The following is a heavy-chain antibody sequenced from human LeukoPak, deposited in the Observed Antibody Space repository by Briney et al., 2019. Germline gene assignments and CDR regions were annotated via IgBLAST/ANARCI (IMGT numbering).Heavy chain of an antibody. CDR2: INHSGST. CDR3: ARAWSYYYYGMDV. Sequence: SETLSLTCAVYGGSSSGYYWSWIRQPPGKGLEWIGEINHSGSTNYNPSLKSRVTISVDTSKNQFSLKLSSVTAADTAVYYCARAWSYYYYGMDVWGQGTTVTVSS. CDR1: GGSSSGYY. D-gene: IGHD3-3*01. V-gene: IGHV4-34*01. J-gene: IGHJ6*02.